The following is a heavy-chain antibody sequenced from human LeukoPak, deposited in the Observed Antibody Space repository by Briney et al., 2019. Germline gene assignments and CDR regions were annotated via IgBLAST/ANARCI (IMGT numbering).Heavy chain of an antibody. Sequence: PSETLSLTCTVSGGSLSRYYWSWIRQPPGKGLEWIGYIYYSGSTNYNPPLKSRVTISVDTSKNQFSLKLSSVTAADTAVYYCARSGGSSGYYYVDQPPSDAFDIWGQGTMVTVSS. J-gene: IGHJ3*02. V-gene: IGHV4-59*01. CDR2: IYYSGST. CDR3: ARSGGSSGYYYVDQPPSDAFDI. CDR1: GGSLSRYY. D-gene: IGHD3-22*01.